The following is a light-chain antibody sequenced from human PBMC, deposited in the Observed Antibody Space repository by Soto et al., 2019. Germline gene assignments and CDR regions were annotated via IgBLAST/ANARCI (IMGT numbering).Light chain of an antibody. CDR1: QSVSSSY. CDR3: QQYGSSPIT. J-gene: IGKJ5*01. Sequence: EIVLTQSPGTLSLSPGERATLSCRASQSVSSSYLAWYQQKPGQAPRLLMYSASSRATGIPDRFSGSGSGTDFSLTISRLEPEDFAVYYCQQYGSSPITFGQGTRLEIK. CDR2: SAS. V-gene: IGKV3-20*01.